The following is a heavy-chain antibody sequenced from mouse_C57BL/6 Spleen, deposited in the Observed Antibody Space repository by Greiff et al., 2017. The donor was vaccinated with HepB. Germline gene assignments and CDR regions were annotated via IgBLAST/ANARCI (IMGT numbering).Heavy chain of an antibody. CDR2: IYPRSGNT. V-gene: IGHV1-81*01. CDR3: ARSLLRSYWYFDV. J-gene: IGHJ1*03. D-gene: IGHD1-1*01. CDR1: GYTFTSYG. Sequence: QVQLQQSGAELARPGASVKLSCKASGYTFTSYGISWVKQRTGQGLEWIGEIYPRSGNTYYNEKFKGKATLTADKSSSTAYMELRSLTSEDSAVYFCARSLLRSYWYFDVWGTGTTVTVSS.